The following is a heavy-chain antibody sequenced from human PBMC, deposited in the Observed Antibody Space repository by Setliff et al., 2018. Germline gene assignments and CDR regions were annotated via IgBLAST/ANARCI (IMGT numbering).Heavy chain of an antibody. CDR3: ARGITYYYHMDL. CDR1: GGSINNYY. D-gene: IGHD3-10*01. CDR2: IHSSGTT. V-gene: IGHV4-4*07. Sequence: SETLSLTCTISGGSINNYYWNWIRQSADKGLEWIGRIHSSGTTNYNPSLKSRATISIDKSKNHFSLRVTSATAADTAVYFCARGITYYYHMDLWGTGTTVTVSS. J-gene: IGHJ6*03.